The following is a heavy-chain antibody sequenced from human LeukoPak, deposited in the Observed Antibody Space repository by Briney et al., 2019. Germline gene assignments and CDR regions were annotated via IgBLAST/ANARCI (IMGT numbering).Heavy chain of an antibody. Sequence: ASVKVSCKASGYTFTSYDINWVRQATGQGLEWMGWMNPNSGNTGYAQKFQGRATITRNTSISTAYMELSSLRSEDTAVYYCARGGQEGITDWFDPWGQGTLVTVSS. V-gene: IGHV1-8*03. CDR1: GYTFTSYD. D-gene: IGHD1-14*01. CDR3: ARGGQEGITDWFDP. CDR2: MNPNSGNT. J-gene: IGHJ5*02.